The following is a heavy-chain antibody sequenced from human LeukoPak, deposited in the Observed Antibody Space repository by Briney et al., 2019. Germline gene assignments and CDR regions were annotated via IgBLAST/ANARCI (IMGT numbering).Heavy chain of an antibody. V-gene: IGHV4-4*07. D-gene: IGHD4-17*01. CDR3: ARGGAPGDYTFDY. CDR2: IYSSGNT. Sequence: SETLSLTCTVSGVSFSSYYWTWIRQPAGKGLEWIGRIYSSGNTNYNPSLESRVTMSIDTSKNLFSLKLTSVTAADTAVYYCARGGAPGDYTFDYWGQGTLVTVSS. J-gene: IGHJ4*02. CDR1: GVSFSSYY.